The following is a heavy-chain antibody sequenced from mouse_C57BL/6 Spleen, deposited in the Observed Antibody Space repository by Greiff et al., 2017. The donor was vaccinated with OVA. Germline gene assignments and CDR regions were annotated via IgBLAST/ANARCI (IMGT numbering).Heavy chain of an antibody. D-gene: IGHD2-1*01. V-gene: IGHV1-55*01. CDR3: ARQEGKRWYFDV. Sequence: QVQLQQPGAELVKPGASVKMSCKASGYTFTSYWITWVKQRPGQGLEWIGDIYPGSGSTNYNEKFKSKATLTVDTSSSTAYMQLSSLTSEDSAVDYCARQEGKRWYFDVWGTGTTVTVSS. CDR1: GYTFTSYW. J-gene: IGHJ1*03. CDR2: IYPGSGST.